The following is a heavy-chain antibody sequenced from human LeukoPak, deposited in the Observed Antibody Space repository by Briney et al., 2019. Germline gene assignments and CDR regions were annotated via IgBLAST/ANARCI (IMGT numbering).Heavy chain of an antibody. CDR3: ARDSRGMVVVADDAFDI. CDR1: GGSISSYY. D-gene: IGHD3-22*01. J-gene: IGHJ3*02. CDR2: IYTSGST. Sequence: KPSETLSLTCTVSGGSISSYYWSWIRQPAGKGLGWIGRIYTSGSTNYNPSLKSRVTMSVDTSKNQFSLKLSSVTAADTAVYYCARDSRGMVVVADDAFDIWGQGTMVTVSS. V-gene: IGHV4-4*07.